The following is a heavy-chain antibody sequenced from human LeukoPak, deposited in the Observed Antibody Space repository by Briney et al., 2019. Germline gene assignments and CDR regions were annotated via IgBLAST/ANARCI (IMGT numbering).Heavy chain of an antibody. V-gene: IGHV1-2*02. CDR3: VRVGNGGL. J-gene: IGHJ4*02. CDR2: ITPNSGVT. Sequence: GASVKVSCTASGYTFTDYYIPWVCQAPGQGLEWVGWITPNSGVTNYAQKIQGRVTMTRDTSISTAYIEMCRLTSVDTGVYICVRVGNGGLWGQGTLVTVSS. CDR1: GYTFTDYY. D-gene: IGHD2-8*01.